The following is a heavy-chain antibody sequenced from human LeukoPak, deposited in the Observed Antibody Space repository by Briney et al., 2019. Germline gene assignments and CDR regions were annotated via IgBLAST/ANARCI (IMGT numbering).Heavy chain of an antibody. CDR2: IYPSGNT. V-gene: IGHV4-61*02. D-gene: IGHD4-23*01. J-gene: IGHJ5*02. CDR1: GGSISSDDYH. Sequence: PSETLSLTCTVPGGSISSDDYHWSWIRQPAGKGLEWIGRIYPSGNTNYNPSLKSRVTISVDTSKNRFSLKLSSVTAADTAMYYCARVFGGPVSRRFDPWGQGTLVTVSS. CDR3: ARVFGGPVSRRFDP.